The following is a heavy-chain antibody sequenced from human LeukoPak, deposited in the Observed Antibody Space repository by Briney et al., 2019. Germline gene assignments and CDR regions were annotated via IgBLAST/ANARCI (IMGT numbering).Heavy chain of an antibody. J-gene: IGHJ4*02. D-gene: IGHD2-2*01. CDR1: GFTFTDAW. CDR2: IKSRTDGGTT. V-gene: IGHV3-15*01. CDR3: TTAPAAYTFDY. Sequence: GGSLRLSCAASGFTFTDAWMSWVRQAPGKGLEWVGRIKSRTDGGTTEYAAPVKGRFSISRDDPENTLYLQMNSLKTEDTAVYYCTTAPAAYTFDYWGQGTLVTVSS.